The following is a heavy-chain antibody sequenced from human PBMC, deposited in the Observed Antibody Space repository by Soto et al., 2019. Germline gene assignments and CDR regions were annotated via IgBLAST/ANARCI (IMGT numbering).Heavy chain of an antibody. CDR2: ITGSGTNT. V-gene: IGHV3-23*01. CDR1: GFTFNSYA. J-gene: IGHJ4*02. D-gene: IGHD1-26*01. Sequence: GGSLRLSCAASGFTFNSYAMSWVRQAPGKGLEWVSSITGSGTNTYYAASVKGRFTVSRDNSKNTLSLQMNSLTAEDTAVYYCAKAHGYSGNSNSYFDYWGQGTPVTVSS. CDR3: AKAHGYSGNSNSYFDY.